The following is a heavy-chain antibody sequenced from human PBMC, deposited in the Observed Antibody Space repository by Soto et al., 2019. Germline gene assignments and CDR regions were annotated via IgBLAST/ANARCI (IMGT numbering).Heavy chain of an antibody. CDR2: LGGGGDDT. V-gene: IGHV3-23*01. Sequence: GGSLRLSCAASGFTFGNYAMSWVRQAPGKGLEWVASLGGGGDDTYYAASVRGRFTVARDNSNNKLFLQMNSLTAEDTALYYYVKDAMPYNGVWDAIDLWGQGTKVTV. CDR3: VKDAMPYNGVWDAIDL. D-gene: IGHD2-8*01. J-gene: IGHJ3*01. CDR1: GFTFGNYA.